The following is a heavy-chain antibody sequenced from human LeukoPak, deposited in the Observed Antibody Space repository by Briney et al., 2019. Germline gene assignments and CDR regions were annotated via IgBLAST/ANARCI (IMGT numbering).Heavy chain of an antibody. D-gene: IGHD3-16*02. CDR2: IYYSGST. Sequence: PSETLSLTCTVSGGSISSGGYYWRWFRQHPGKGLEWIGYIYYSGSTYYNPSLKSRVTISVDTSKNQFSLKLSSVTAADTAVYYCARGSPYDYIWGSYRPHFFDYWGQGTLVTVSS. J-gene: IGHJ4*02. CDR3: ARGSPYDYIWGSYRPHFFDY. CDR1: GGSISSGGYY. V-gene: IGHV4-31*03.